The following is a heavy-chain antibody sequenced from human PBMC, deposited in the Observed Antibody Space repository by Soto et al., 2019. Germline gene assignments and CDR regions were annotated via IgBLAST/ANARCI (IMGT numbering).Heavy chain of an antibody. J-gene: IGHJ4*02. CDR3: AKRNIVVVVAATPGYFDY. V-gene: IGHV3-23*01. CDR1: GFPFSSYA. Sequence: GGSLRLSCAAAGFPFSSYAMSWVRPAPGKGLEWVSAISGSGGSTYYADSVKGRFTISRDNSKNTLYLQMNSLRAEDTAVYYCAKRNIVVVVAATPGYFDYWGQGTLVTVSS. D-gene: IGHD2-15*01. CDR2: ISGSGGST.